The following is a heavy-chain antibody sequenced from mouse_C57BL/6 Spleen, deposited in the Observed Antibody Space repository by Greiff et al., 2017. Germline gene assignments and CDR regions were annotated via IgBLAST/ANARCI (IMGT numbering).Heavy chain of an antibody. J-gene: IGHJ3*01. V-gene: IGHV1-62-2*01. D-gene: IGHD2-4*01. CDR1: GYTFTEYT. Sequence: QVQLQQPGAELVKPGASVKLSCKASGYTFTEYTIHWVKQRSGQGLEWIGWFYPGSGSIKYNEKFKGKATLTADKSSSTADMELSSLTSEDSAVYFWARPAVYDYDGAWFACWGQGTLVTVSA. CDR2: FYPGSGSI. CDR3: ARPAVYDYDGAWFAC.